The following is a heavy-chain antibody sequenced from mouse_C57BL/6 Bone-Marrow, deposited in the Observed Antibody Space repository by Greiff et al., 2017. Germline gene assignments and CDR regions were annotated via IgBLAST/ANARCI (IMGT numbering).Heavy chain of an antibody. CDR2: ISSGGST. D-gene: IGHD2-4*01. CDR3: ARVDDDRAYAMDY. CDR1: GFTFSSYA. V-gene: IGHV5-6-5*01. J-gene: IGHJ4*01. Sequence: EVQLVESGGGLVKPGGSLKLSCAASGFTFSSYAMSWVRQTPEKRLEWVASISSGGSTYYPDSVKGLFTISRDNARNILYLQMSSLRSEDTAMYYCARVDDDRAYAMDYWGQGTSVTVSS.